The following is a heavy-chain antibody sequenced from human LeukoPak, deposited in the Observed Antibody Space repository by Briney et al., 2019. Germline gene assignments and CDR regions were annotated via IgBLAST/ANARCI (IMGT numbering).Heavy chain of an antibody. CDR2: INHSGST. D-gene: IGHD3-10*01. CDR1: GGSFSGYY. CDR3: ARALGITIVRGVIYYYYYMDV. J-gene: IGHJ6*03. Sequence: SETLSLTCAVYGGSFSGYYWSWIRQPPGKGLEWIGEINHSGSTNYNPSLKSRVTISVDTSKNQFSLQLNSVTPEDTAVYYCARALGITIVRGVIYYYYYMDVWGKGTTVTVSS. V-gene: IGHV4-34*01.